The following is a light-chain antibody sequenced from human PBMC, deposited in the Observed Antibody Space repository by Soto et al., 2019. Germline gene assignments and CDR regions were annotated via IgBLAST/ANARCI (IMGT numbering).Light chain of an antibody. V-gene: IGLV2-14*01. Sequence: QSALTQPASVSGSPGQSITISCTGTSSDVGGHNYVSWYQQHPGKAPKLMIYDVINRPSGVSNRFSGSKSGNTASLTISGLQAEDEADYYCSSYTSSSTYVFGTGTKVTVL. CDR3: SSYTSSSTYV. J-gene: IGLJ1*01. CDR2: DVI. CDR1: SSDVGGHNY.